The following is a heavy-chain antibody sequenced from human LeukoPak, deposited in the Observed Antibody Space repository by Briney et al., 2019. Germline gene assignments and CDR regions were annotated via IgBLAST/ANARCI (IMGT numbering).Heavy chain of an antibody. V-gene: IGHV3-9*03. D-gene: IGHD1-26*01. Sequence: GRSLRLSCAASGFTFDDYAMHWVRQAPGKGLEWVSGISWNSGSIGYADSVKGRFTISRDNAKNSLYLQMNSLRAEDMASYYCAKGGGSYYVDAFDIWGQGTMVTVSS. CDR3: AKGGGSYYVDAFDI. CDR1: GFTFDDYA. J-gene: IGHJ3*02. CDR2: ISWNSGSI.